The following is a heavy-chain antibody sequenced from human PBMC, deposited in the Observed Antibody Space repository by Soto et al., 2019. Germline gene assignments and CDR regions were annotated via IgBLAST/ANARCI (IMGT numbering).Heavy chain of an antibody. V-gene: IGHV4-39*01. CDR1: GESISSSSYY. CDR3: ARLRVTYGMDV. CDR2: IYYSGST. Sequence: QLQLQESGPGLVKPSETLSLTCTVSGESISSSSYYWGWIRQPPGKGLEWIGSIYYSGSTYYNPSLKSRVTISVDMSKNQFSLRLSSVTAADTAVYYCARLRVTYGMDVWGQGTTVTVSS. D-gene: IGHD4-4*01. J-gene: IGHJ6*02.